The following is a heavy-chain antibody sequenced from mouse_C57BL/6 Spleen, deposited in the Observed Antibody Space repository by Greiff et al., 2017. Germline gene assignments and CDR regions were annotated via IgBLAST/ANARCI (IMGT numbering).Heavy chain of an antibody. CDR1: GFTFSDYG. CDR2: ISSGSSTI. CDR3: ARNYYGGSYGFAY. Sequence: EVKVVESGGGLVKPGGSLKLSCAASGFTFSDYGMHWVRQAPEKGLEWVAYISSGSSTIYYADTVKGRFTISRDNAKNTLFLQMTSRRSEDTAMYYCARNYYGGSYGFAYWGQGALVTVSA. J-gene: IGHJ3*01. D-gene: IGHD1-1*01. V-gene: IGHV5-17*01.